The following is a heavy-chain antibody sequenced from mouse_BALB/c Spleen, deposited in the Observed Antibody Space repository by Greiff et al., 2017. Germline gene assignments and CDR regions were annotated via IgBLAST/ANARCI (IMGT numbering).Heavy chain of an antibody. Sequence: VKLMESGPELVKPGASVKMSCKASGYTFTDYVISWVKQRTGQGLEWIGEIYPGSGSTYYNEKFKGKATLTADKSSNTAYMQLSSLTSEDSAVYFCARERGSSYDYYAMDYWGQGTSVTVSS. J-gene: IGHJ4*01. CDR1: GYTFTDYV. D-gene: IGHD1-1*01. V-gene: IGHV1-77*01. CDR2: IYPGSGST. CDR3: ARERGSSYDYYAMDY.